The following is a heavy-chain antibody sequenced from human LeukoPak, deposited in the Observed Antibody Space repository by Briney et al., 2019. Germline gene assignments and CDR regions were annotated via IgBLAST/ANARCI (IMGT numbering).Heavy chain of an antibody. J-gene: IGHJ4*03. Sequence: PSEPLSLTCAVSGASINDFYWTGLRQPPGKGLEWLGYVYYGGSTNHNPSLKSRVSMSVDTCKNQFSLTLTSGTVADTAFYYCSRGGIRGYSAFDNLDFWGLGTHVTVSS. CDR2: VYYGGST. CDR3: SRGGIRGYSAFDNLDF. V-gene: IGHV4-59*01. D-gene: IGHD5-12*01. CDR1: GASINDFY.